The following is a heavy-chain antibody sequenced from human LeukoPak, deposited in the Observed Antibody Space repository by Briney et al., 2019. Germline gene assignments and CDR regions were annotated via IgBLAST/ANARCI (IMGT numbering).Heavy chain of an antibody. Sequence: GASVKVSCKASGHTSTDYGINWIRQAPGQGLEWMGGFDPEDGETIYAQKFQGRVTMTEDTSTDTAYMELSSLRSEDTAVYYCAAIGRKWIDDWGQGTLVTVSS. J-gene: IGHJ4*02. CDR1: GHTSTDYG. D-gene: IGHD5-12*01. CDR3: AAIGRKWIDD. V-gene: IGHV1-24*01. CDR2: FDPEDGET.